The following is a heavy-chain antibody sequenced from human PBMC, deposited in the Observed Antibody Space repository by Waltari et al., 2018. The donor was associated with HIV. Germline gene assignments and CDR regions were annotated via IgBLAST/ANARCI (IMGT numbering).Heavy chain of an antibody. CDR1: GGSFSNYF. V-gene: IGHV4-34*01. J-gene: IGHJ4*02. CDR3: ARVSIGVSSWGIDS. D-gene: IGHD3-3*01. Sequence: QVQLQQWGSGLLKPSETLSLTCAVYGGSFSNYFWSWIRQPPGKGLEWIGEINHSGSSNYDPSLKSRITIFIDTSKKQFSLKLTSVTAADTAFYYCARVSIGVSSWGIDSWGQGSLVTVSS. CDR2: INHSGSS.